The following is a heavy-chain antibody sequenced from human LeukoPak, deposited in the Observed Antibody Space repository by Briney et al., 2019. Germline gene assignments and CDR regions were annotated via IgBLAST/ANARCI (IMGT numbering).Heavy chain of an antibody. CDR3: ARVGSYGLHYYYYYMDV. D-gene: IGHD5-18*01. CDR2: INHSGST. V-gene: IGHV4-34*01. CDR1: GGSFSGYY. Sequence: SETLSLTCVVYGGSFSGYYWSWIRQPPGKGLEWIGEINHSGSTNYNPSLKSRVTISVDTSKNHFSLKLSSVTAADTAVYYCARVGSYGLHYYYYYMDVWGKGTTVIVSS. J-gene: IGHJ6*03.